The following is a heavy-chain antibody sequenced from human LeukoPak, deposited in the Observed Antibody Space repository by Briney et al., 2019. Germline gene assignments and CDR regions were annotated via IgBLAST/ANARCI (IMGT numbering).Heavy chain of an antibody. D-gene: IGHD3-3*01. CDR1: GFTFSSYA. Sequence: GGSLRLFCAASGFTFSSYAMHWVRQAPGKGLEWVAVISYDGSNKYYADSVKGRFTISRDNSKNTLYLQMNSLRAEDTAVYYCARDERNDFWSGYNFDYWGQGTLVTVSS. CDR3: ARDERNDFWSGYNFDY. J-gene: IGHJ4*02. CDR2: ISYDGSNK. V-gene: IGHV3-30-3*01.